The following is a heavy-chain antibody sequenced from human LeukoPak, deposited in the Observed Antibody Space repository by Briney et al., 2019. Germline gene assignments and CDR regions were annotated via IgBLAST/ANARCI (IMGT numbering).Heavy chain of an antibody. V-gene: IGHV3-7*03. CDR1: GFTFSSYW. D-gene: IGHD6-6*01. Sequence: GGSLRLSCAASGFTFSSYWMSWVRQAPGEGLEWVANIKQDGSEKYYVDSVKGRFTISRDNAKNSLYLQMNSLRAEDTAVYYCAKGQERYSSSPGDYWGQGTLVTVSS. CDR3: AKGQERYSSSPGDY. J-gene: IGHJ4*02. CDR2: IKQDGSEK.